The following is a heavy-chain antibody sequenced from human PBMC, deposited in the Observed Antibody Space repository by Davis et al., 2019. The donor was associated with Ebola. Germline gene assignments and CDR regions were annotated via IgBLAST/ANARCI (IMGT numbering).Heavy chain of an antibody. CDR2: IDTDGTTT. D-gene: IGHD6-25*01. CDR1: GFTFSSYW. J-gene: IGHJ5*02. Sequence: GESLKISCAASGFTFSSYWMHWVRQAPGKGLVWVSLIDTDGTTTTYADSVKGRFTISRDNAKNTLYLQMNSLRAEDTAVYYCAKDSGWQMSPWGQGTLVAVSS. V-gene: IGHV3-74*01. CDR3: AKDSGWQMSP.